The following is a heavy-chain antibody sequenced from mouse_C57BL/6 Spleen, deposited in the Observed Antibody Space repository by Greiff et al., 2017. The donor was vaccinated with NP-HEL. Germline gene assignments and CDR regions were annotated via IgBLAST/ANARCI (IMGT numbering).Heavy chain of an antibody. CDR3: ALYDGYYYAMDY. D-gene: IGHD2-3*01. J-gene: IGHJ4*01. CDR1: GYTFTDYY. V-gene: IGHV1-26*01. CDR2: INPNNGGT. Sequence: VQLQQSGPELVKPGASVKMSCKASGYTFTDYYMNWVKQSHGKSLEWIGDINPNNGGTSYNQKFKGKATLTVDKSSSTAYMELRSLTSEDSAVYYCALYDGYYYAMDYWGQGTSVTVSS.